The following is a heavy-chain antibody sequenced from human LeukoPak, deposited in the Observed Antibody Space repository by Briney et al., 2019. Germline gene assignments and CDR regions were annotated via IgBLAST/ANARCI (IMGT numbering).Heavy chain of an antibody. CDR3: ANFGSLSGYDPFDY. J-gene: IGHJ4*02. CDR1: GFTFSSFS. D-gene: IGHD5-12*01. Sequence: GGSLRLSCAASGFTFSSFSMNWVRQAPGKGLEWVSTVSASGGSTYYADSVKGRFTISRDNSKNTLYLQMNSLRAEDTAVYYCANFGSLSGYDPFDYWGQGTLVTVSS. CDR2: VSASGGST. V-gene: IGHV3-23*01.